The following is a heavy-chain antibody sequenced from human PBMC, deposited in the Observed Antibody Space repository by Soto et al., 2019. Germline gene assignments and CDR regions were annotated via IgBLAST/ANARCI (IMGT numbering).Heavy chain of an antibody. D-gene: IGHD3-9*01. CDR2: ISTYRGNT. CDR1: GYTFASFA. Sequence: QVQLVQSGTEVKKPGASVKVSCKASGYTFASFAITWVRQAPGQGLEWMGWISTYRGNTNYAQKLQGRVIMTTDTSTSTAYMELRSLRSDDTAVYYCARYYDILTDSYAMDVWGQGTTVTVSS. J-gene: IGHJ6*02. CDR3: ARYYDILTDSYAMDV. V-gene: IGHV1-18*01.